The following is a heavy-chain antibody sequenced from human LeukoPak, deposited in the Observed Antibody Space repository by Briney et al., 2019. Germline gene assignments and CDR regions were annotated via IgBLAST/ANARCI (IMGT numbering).Heavy chain of an antibody. CDR2: MSPRSGDT. CDR1: GYTFTNYD. CDR3: ARDFRFSDF. Sequence: GASVKVSCKASGYTFTNYDINWVRQATGQGLEWMGYMSPRSGDTGYAQKFQGRVTMTWDTSISTAYMELSSLRSEDTAVYYCARDFRFSDFWGQGTLVTVSS. J-gene: IGHJ4*02. V-gene: IGHV1-8*01.